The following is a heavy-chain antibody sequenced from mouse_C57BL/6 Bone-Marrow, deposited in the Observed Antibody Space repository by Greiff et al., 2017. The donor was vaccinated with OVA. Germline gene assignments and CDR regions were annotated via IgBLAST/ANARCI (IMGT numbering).Heavy chain of an antibody. Sequence: QVQLQQPGAELVRPGSSVKLSCKASGYTFTSYWMDWVKQRPGQGLEWIGNIYPSDSETHYNQKFKDKATLTVDKSSRAAYMQLSSLTSEDGEVYYCARLGDGEGAMDYWGQGTSVTVSS. D-gene: IGHD2-13*01. J-gene: IGHJ4*01. CDR3: ARLGDGEGAMDY. CDR1: GYTFTSYW. CDR2: IYPSDSET. V-gene: IGHV1-61*01.